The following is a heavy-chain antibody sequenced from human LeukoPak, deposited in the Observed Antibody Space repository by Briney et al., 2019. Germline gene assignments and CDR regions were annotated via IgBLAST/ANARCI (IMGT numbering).Heavy chain of an antibody. D-gene: IGHD5-24*01. J-gene: IGHJ4*02. V-gene: IGHV1-69*13. Sequence: GASVKVSCKASGYTFTSYDINWVRQATGQGLEWMGGIIPIFGTANYAQKFQGRVTITADESTSTAYMELSSLRSEDTAVYYCARAPGRDGYNLPDYWGQGTLVTVSS. CDR3: ARAPGRDGYNLPDY. CDR1: GYTFTSYD. CDR2: IIPIFGTA.